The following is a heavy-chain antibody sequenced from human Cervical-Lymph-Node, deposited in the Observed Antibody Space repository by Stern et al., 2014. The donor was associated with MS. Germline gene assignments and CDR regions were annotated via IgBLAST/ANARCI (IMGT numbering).Heavy chain of an antibody. V-gene: IGHV1-2*06. CDR3: ARDVGSQQLPPNWFDP. J-gene: IGHJ5*02. CDR2: INPNSGGT. Sequence: VQLVESGAEVKKPGASVKVSCKASGYTFTDYYIHWVRQAPGQGLEWMGRINPNSGGTNYAQKFQGRVTMTRDTSISTAYMELSRLKSDDTAVYYCARDVGSQQLPPNWFDPWGQGTLGTVST. CDR1: GYTFTDYY. D-gene: IGHD6-13*01.